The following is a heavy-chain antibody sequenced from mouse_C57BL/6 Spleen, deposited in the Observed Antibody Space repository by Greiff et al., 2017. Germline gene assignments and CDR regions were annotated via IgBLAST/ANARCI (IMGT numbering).Heavy chain of an antibody. D-gene: IGHD2-4*01. CDR1: GYTFTDYY. CDR3: ARPIYYDYPWYFDV. V-gene: IGHV1-26*01. J-gene: IGHJ1*03. CDR2: INPNNGGT. Sequence: EVQLQQSGPELVKPGASVKISCKASGYTFTDYYMNWVKQSHGKSLEWIGDINPNNGGTSYNQKFKGKATLTVDKSSSTAYMELRSLTSEDSAVYYCARPIYYDYPWYFDVWGTGTTVTVSS.